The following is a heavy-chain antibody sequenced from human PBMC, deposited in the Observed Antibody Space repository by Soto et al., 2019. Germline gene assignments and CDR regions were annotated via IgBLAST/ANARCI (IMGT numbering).Heavy chain of an antibody. Sequence: QVQLQESGPGLVKPSQTLSLTCTVSGGSISSGGYYWSWISQHPGKGLEWIGYIYYSGSTYYNPSLKSRVTISVDTSKNQFSLKLSSVTAAYTAVYYCARAWGGIQLWLRWFDPWGQGTLVTVSS. D-gene: IGHD5-18*01. V-gene: IGHV4-31*03. CDR2: IYYSGST. CDR3: ARAWGGIQLWLRWFDP. J-gene: IGHJ5*02. CDR1: GGSISSGGYY.